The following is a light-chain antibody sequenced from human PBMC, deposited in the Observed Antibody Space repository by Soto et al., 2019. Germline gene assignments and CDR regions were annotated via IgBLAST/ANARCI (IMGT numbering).Light chain of an antibody. V-gene: IGKV3-15*01. Sequence: EIVMTQSPATLSVSPGERATLSCRASQSVSSYLAWYQQKPGQAPRLLIYGASTRATGIPARFSGSGSGTEFTLTISSLQSEDFAVYYCQQYNNWPPWTLGQGTKVDIK. CDR3: QQYNNWPPWT. CDR1: QSVSSY. CDR2: GAS. J-gene: IGKJ1*01.